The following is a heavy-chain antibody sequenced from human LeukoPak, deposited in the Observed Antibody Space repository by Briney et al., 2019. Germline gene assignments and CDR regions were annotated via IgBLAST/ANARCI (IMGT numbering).Heavy chain of an antibody. V-gene: IGHV4-61*02. CDR1: GGSISSGSYY. CDR3: ARALRFLEWLSPYYYYMDV. D-gene: IGHD3-3*01. J-gene: IGHJ6*03. Sequence: SETLSLTCSVSGGSISSGSYYWSWIRQPAGKGLEWIGRIYTSGSTNYNPSLKSRVTISVDTSKNQFSLKLSSVTAADTTVYYCARALRFLEWLSPYYYYMDVWGKGTTVTVSS. CDR2: IYTSGST.